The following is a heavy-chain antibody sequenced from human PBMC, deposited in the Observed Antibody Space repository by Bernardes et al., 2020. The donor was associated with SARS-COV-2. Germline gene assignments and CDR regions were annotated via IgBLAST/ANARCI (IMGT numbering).Heavy chain of an antibody. CDR2: INDSGRT. CDR1: GGSFNNYH. J-gene: IGHJ4*02. D-gene: IGHD3-22*01. V-gene: IGHV4-34*01. CDR3: AGGRDETVMVVVISWQMSYLDY. Sequence: SETLSLTRSVPGGSFNNYHWNWIRLSPGKGLEWIGQINDSGRTNYKSSLRDRFSISIDNSYRQLSLHLTSVTAAETGVYYCAGGRDETVMVVVISWQMSYLDYWVQGTFVTVAS.